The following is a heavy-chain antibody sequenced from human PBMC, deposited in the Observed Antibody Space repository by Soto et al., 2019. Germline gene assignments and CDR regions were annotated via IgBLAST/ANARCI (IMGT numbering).Heavy chain of an antibody. D-gene: IGHD2-2*01. J-gene: IGHJ4*02. V-gene: IGHV4-31*03. CDR2: IYYSGST. Sequence: SETLSLTCTVSGGSISSGGYYWSWIRQHPGKGLEWIGYIYYSGSTYYNPSLKSRVTISVDTSKNQFSLKLSSVTAADTAVYYCARTVVVPAATDYWGQGTLVTVSS. CDR1: GGSISSGGYY. CDR3: ARTVVVPAATDY.